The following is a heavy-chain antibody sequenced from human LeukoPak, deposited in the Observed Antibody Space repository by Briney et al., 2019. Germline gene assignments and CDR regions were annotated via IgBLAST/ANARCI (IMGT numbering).Heavy chain of an antibody. Sequence: ASVKVSCKASGYTFTGYYMHWVRQAPGQGLEWMGWINPNSGGTNYAQKFQGRVTMTRDTSISTAYMELSRLRSDDTAVYYCARGNYDSSGQGAFDIWGQGTMFTVSS. CDR1: GYTFTGYY. V-gene: IGHV1-2*02. J-gene: IGHJ3*02. CDR2: INPNSGGT. D-gene: IGHD3-22*01. CDR3: ARGNYDSSGQGAFDI.